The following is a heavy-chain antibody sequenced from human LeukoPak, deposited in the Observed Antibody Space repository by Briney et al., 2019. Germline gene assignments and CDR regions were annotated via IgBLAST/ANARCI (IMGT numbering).Heavy chain of an antibody. J-gene: IGHJ5*02. CDR3: ARRNILGSTKAPLDL. Sequence: GESLKISCKGSGNSFSNYFIAWVRQMPGKGLEWMGIIYPGDSDTRYSPSFQGQVTISADKSINTVYLQRGSLEASDTAMYYCARRNILGSTKAPLDLWGQGTLVTVSS. D-gene: IGHD1-26*01. V-gene: IGHV5-51*01. CDR1: GNSFSNYF. CDR2: IYPGDSDT.